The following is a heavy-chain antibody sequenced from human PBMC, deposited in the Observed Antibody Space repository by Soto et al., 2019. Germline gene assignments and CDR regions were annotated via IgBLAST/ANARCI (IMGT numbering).Heavy chain of an antibody. V-gene: IGHV3-30*18. D-gene: IGHD3-16*01. Sequence: QVQLVESGGGVVQPGGSLRLSCAASGFTFKNYAMHWVRQAPGKGLEWLAIISYDGSRKSYAQSVKGRFTISRDNSKNTLFLQMNNLGPEDTAVYYCAKVKGVMTTLNYYFADWGQGTLVTVSS. CDR2: ISYDGSRK. J-gene: IGHJ4*02. CDR1: GFTFKNYA. CDR3: AKVKGVMTTLNYYFAD.